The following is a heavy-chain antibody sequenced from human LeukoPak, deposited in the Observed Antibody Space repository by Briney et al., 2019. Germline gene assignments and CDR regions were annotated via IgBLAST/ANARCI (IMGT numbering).Heavy chain of an antibody. CDR2: ISYSGST. J-gene: IGHJ6*03. CDR3: AREGDGYNLGLLYYYYYMDV. V-gene: IGHV4-39*07. CDR1: GASISSNSYC. D-gene: IGHD5-24*01. Sequence: SETLSLTCTVSGASISSNSYCWGWIRQPPGKGLEWIGSISYSGSTYYNPSLKTRVTMSIDTSKNQFSLRLSSVAAADTAVYYCAREGDGYNLGLLYYYYYMDVWGKGTTVTISS.